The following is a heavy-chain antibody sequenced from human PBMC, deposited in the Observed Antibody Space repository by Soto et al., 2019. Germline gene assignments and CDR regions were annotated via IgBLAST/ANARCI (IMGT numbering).Heavy chain of an antibody. V-gene: IGHV6-1*01. J-gene: IGHJ3*02. CDR3: AYTLAAAGRDTFDI. Sequence: SQTLSLTCDISGDSVYSYSATWNWVRQSPSRGLEWLGRTYYRSKWYNDYAVSVKSRITINPDTSKNQFSLQLNSVTPEDTALYYCAYTLAAAGRDTFDIWGQGTMVTVSS. CDR1: GDSVYSYSAT. D-gene: IGHD6-13*01. CDR2: TYYRSKWYN.